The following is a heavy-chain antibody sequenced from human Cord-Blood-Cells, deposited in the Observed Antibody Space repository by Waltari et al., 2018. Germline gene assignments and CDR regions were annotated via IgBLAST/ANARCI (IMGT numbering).Heavy chain of an antibody. Sequence: QVQLVQSGAEVKKPGASVKVSCKASGYTFTGYYMHWVRQAPGQGLEWMGWINPNRGDTNYAQKVQGRVTMTRDTSISTAYMELSRLRSDDTAVYYCARVGSSAFDIWGQGTMVTVSS. CDR2: INPNRGDT. V-gene: IGHV1-2*02. CDR3: ARVGSSAFDI. CDR1: GYTFTGYY. D-gene: IGHD3-10*01. J-gene: IGHJ3*02.